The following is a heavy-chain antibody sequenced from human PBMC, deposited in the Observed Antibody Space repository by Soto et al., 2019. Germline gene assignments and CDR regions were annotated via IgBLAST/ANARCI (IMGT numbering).Heavy chain of an antibody. CDR2: IIPIPGTA. CDR3: ARSQGSSTSLEIYYYYYYGMDV. Sequence: QVQLVQSGAEVKKPGSSVKVSCKASGGTFSSYAISWVRQAPGQGLEWMGGIIPIPGTANYAQKFQGRVTITADESTSTAYMELTSLRSEETAVYSCARSQGSSTSLEIYYYYYYGMDVWGQGTTVTVSS. D-gene: IGHD2-2*01. J-gene: IGHJ6*02. V-gene: IGHV1-69*01. CDR1: GGTFSSYA.